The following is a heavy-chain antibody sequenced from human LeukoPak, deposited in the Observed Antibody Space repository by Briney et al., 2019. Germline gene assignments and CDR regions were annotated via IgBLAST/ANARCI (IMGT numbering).Heavy chain of an antibody. J-gene: IGHJ3*02. CDR1: GFTFSSYG. D-gene: IGHD1-26*01. CDR3: ASGGGATRSGYAFDM. Sequence: GGSLRLSCAASGFTFSSYGMHWVRQAPGKGLEWVAVIWYDGSNKYYADSVKGRFTISRDNSKNTLYLQMNSLRAEDTAVYYCASGGGATRSGYAFDMWGQGTMVTVSS. CDR2: IWYDGSNK. V-gene: IGHV3-33*01.